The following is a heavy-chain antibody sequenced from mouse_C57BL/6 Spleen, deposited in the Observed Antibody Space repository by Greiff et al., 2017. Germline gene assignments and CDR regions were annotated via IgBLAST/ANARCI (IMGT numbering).Heavy chain of an antibody. CDR1: GYSITSGYY. CDR2: ISYDGSN. CDR3: ARGAYDGYYLYYAMDY. J-gene: IGHJ4*01. Sequence: ESGPGLVKPSQSLSLTCSVTGYSITSGYYWNWIRQFPGNKLEWMGYISYDGSNNYNPSLKNRISITRDTSKNQFFLKLNSVTTEDTATYYCARGAYDGYYLYYAMDYWGQGTSVTVSS. D-gene: IGHD2-3*01. V-gene: IGHV3-6*01.